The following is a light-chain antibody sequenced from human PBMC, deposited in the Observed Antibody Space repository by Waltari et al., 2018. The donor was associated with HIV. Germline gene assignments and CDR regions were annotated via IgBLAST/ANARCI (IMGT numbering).Light chain of an antibody. V-gene: IGLV2-11*01. CDR1: SSNY. J-gene: IGLJ1*01. CDR2: DVS. Sequence: QSALTQPRSVSGSPGQSVTIHCPGTSSNYVPWYQQHPGKAPKVIIYDVSKRPSGVPDRFSGSKSGNTASLTISGLQAEDEADYYCCSFAGSYSYVFGTGTKVTVL. CDR3: CSFAGSYSYV.